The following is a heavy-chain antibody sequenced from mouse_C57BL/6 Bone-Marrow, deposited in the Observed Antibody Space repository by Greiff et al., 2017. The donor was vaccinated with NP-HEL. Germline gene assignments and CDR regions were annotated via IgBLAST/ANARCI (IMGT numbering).Heavy chain of an antibody. CDR3: TRGDWAWFAY. Sequence: DVMLVESGEGLVKPGGSLKLSCAASGFTFSSYAMSWVRQTPEKRLEWVAYISSGGDYIYYADTVKGRFTISRDNARNTLYLQMSSLKSEDTAMYYCTRGDWAWFAYWGQGTLVTVSA. CDR2: ISSGGDYI. CDR1: GFTFSSYA. V-gene: IGHV5-9-1*02. J-gene: IGHJ3*01.